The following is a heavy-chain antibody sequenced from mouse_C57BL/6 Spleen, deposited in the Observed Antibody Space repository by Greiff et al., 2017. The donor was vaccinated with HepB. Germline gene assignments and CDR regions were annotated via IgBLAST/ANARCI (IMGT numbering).Heavy chain of an antibody. CDR3: ARGRDGSYFDY. V-gene: IGHV1-82*01. CDR2: IYTGDGDT. CDR1: GYAFSSSW. Sequence: QVQLMQSGPELVKPGASVKISCKASGYAFSSSWMNWVQQRPGKGLEWIGRIYTGDGDTNYNGKFKGKDTLTADKSSSTAYMQLSSLTSEDSAVYFCARGRDGSYFDYWGQGTTLTVSS. J-gene: IGHJ2*01. D-gene: IGHD3-3*01.